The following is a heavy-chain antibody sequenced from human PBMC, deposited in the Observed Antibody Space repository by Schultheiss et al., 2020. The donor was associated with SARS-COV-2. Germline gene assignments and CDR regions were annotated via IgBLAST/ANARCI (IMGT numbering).Heavy chain of an antibody. V-gene: IGHV3-30*04. CDR2: ISYDGSNK. J-gene: IGHJ6*03. Sequence: GGSLRLSCAASGFTFSSYAMHWVRQAPGKGLEWVAVISYDGSNKYYADSVKGRFTISRDNSKNTLYLQMNSLRAEDTAVYYCATRGDLDDYYFYMDVWGKGTTVTVSS. D-gene: IGHD2-21*01. CDR1: GFTFSSYA. CDR3: ATRGDLDDYYFYMDV.